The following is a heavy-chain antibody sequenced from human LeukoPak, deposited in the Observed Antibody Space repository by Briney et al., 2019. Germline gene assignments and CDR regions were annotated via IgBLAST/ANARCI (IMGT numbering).Heavy chain of an antibody. J-gene: IGHJ4*02. V-gene: IGHV4-39*07. CDR2: IYYSGST. Sequence: SETLSLTCTVSGGSISSSSYYWVWIRQPPGKGLEWIGSIYYSGSTYYNPSLKSRVTISVDTSKNQFSLRLTSVTAADTAVYYCARDLGYSSGPFDYWGQGTLVTVSS. CDR1: GGSISSSSYY. D-gene: IGHD6-19*01. CDR3: ARDLGYSSGPFDY.